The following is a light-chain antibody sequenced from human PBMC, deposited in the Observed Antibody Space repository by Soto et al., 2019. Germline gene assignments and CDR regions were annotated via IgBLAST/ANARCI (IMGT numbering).Light chain of an antibody. CDR2: EVT. J-gene: IGLJ1*01. Sequence: QSVLTQPASVSGSPGQSITISCTGTSSDVGAYNYVSWYQQHPGKAPKLMIQEVTNRPSGVSHRFSGSKSGNTASLTISGLQAADEADYYCSLYTSENTYVFGTGTKLTVL. CDR3: SLYTSENTYV. CDR1: SSDVGAYNY. V-gene: IGLV2-14*01.